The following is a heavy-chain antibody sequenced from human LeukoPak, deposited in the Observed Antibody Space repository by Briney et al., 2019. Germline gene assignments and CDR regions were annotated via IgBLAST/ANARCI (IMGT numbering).Heavy chain of an antibody. V-gene: IGHV4-59*12. D-gene: IGHD3-22*01. CDR1: GGSISNYY. CDR2: IYYSGST. J-gene: IGHJ4*02. Sequence: SETLSLTCTVSGGSISNYYWTWIRQPPGKGLEWIGYIYYSGSTNYNPSLMSRVTISLDTSKNQFSLKLSSVTAADTAVYYCARSPYDSSGYSFDYWGQGTLVTVSS. CDR3: ARSPYDSSGYSFDY.